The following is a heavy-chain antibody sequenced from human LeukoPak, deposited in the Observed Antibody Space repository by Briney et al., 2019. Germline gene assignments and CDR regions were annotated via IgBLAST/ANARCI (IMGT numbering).Heavy chain of an antibody. D-gene: IGHD3-22*01. V-gene: IGHV1-18*01. CDR1: GYTFTSSG. CDR3: ARTFPTPYYYDSRGYPRPFDY. CDR2: ISAYSGNT. J-gene: IGHJ4*02. Sequence: GASVKVSCKASGYTFTSSGISWVRQAPGQGLEWMGWISAYSGNTNYAQKLQGRVTMTTGTSTSTAYMELRSLRSDDTAVYYCARTFPTPYYYDSRGYPRPFDYWGQGTLVTVSS.